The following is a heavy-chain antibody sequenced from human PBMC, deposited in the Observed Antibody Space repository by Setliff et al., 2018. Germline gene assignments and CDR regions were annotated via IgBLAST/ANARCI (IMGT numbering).Heavy chain of an antibody. V-gene: IGHV4-4*07. Sequence: SETLSLTCTVSGGSISSYYWSWIRQPAGKGLEWIGRIYTSGSTDYNPSLKSRVTMSVDTSKNQFSLKLSSVTAADTAVYYCARARDTSGYFQYYFDFWGQGTQVTVSS. CDR2: IYTSGST. D-gene: IGHD3-22*01. J-gene: IGHJ4*02. CDR1: GGSISSYY. CDR3: ARARDTSGYFQYYFDF.